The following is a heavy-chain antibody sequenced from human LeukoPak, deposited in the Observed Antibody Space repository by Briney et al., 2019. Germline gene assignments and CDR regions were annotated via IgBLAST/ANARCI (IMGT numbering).Heavy chain of an antibody. CDR1: GGSISSYY. CDR2: IYPGDSDT. V-gene: IGHV5-51*01. J-gene: IGHJ4*02. Sequence: ETLSLTCTVSGGSISSYYWSWIRQPPGKGLEWMGIIYPGDSDTRYSPSFQGQVTISADKSISTAYLQWSSLKASDTAMYYCARRNYGDYPFDYWGQGTLVTVSS. D-gene: IGHD4-17*01. CDR3: ARRNYGDYPFDY.